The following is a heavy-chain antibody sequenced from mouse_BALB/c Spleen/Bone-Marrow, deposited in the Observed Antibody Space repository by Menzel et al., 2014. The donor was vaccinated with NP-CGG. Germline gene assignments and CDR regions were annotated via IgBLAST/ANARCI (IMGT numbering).Heavy chain of an antibody. CDR3: SEGGGYGSSWFAY. J-gene: IGHJ3*01. Sequence: QVQLQQSGPELVKPGASVKMSCKASGYTFTDYVISWVKQRTGQGLEWIGEIYPGSGSTYYNEKFKGKATLTADKSSNTANIQHSKLTTENSAVYFGSEGGGYGSSWFAYWGQGTLVTVPA. CDR1: GYTFTDYV. CDR2: IYPGSGST. D-gene: IGHD1-1*01. V-gene: IGHV1-81*01.